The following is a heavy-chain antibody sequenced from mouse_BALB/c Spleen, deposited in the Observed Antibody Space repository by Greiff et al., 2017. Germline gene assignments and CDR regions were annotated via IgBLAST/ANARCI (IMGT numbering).Heavy chain of an antibody. Sequence: EVKLVESGAELVKPGASVKLSCTASGFNIKDTYMHWVKQRPEQGLEWIGRIDPANGNTKYDPKFQGKATITADTSSNTAYLQLSSLTSEDSAVYYCASYGNYYFDYWGQGTTLTVSS. CDR2: IDPANGNT. V-gene: IGHV14-3*02. CDR1: GFNIKDTY. CDR3: ASYGNYYFDY. J-gene: IGHJ2*01. D-gene: IGHD2-1*01.